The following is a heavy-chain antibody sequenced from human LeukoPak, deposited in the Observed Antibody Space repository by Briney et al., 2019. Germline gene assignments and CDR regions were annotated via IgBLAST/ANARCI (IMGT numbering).Heavy chain of an antibody. CDR2: IYHSGST. CDR1: GGSISSGGYY. D-gene: IGHD4-17*01. J-gene: IGHJ3*02. V-gene: IGHV4-30-2*01. Sequence: SETLSLTCTVSGGSISSGGYYWSWIRQPPGKGLEWIGYIYHSGSTYYNPSLKSRVTISVDRSKNQFSLKLSSVTAADTAVYYCARDCLGTTVNDAFDIWGQGTMVTVSS. CDR3: ARDCLGTTVNDAFDI.